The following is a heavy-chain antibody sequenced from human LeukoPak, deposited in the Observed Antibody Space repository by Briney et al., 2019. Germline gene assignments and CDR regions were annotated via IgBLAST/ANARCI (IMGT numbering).Heavy chain of an antibody. CDR3: ARGEKKYSSGWYDAFDI. V-gene: IGHV3-11*01. J-gene: IGHJ3*02. D-gene: IGHD6-19*01. Sequence: GGSLRLSCAASGFTFSDYYMSWIRQAPGKGLEWVSYISSSGSTIYYADSVRGRFTISRDNAKNSLYLQMNSLRAEDAAVYYCARGEKKYSSGWYDAFDIWGQGTMVTVSS. CDR2: ISSSGSTI. CDR1: GFTFSDYY.